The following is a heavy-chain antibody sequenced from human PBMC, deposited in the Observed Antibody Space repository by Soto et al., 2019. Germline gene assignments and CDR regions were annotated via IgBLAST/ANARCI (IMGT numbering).Heavy chain of an antibody. CDR1: GYTFTGYA. D-gene: IGHD6-19*01. Sequence: QVQLVQSGAEEKKPGASVKVSCKASGYTFTGYAMHLVRQAHGQRLEGLGWIDAGNGNTKYSKKFQGRVTITRNTSERTAYMELSSLRSEDTAVYYCARAVAVPADFDYWGQGTLVTVSS. V-gene: IGHV1-3*05. CDR3: ARAVAVPADFDY. CDR2: IDAGNGNT. J-gene: IGHJ4*02.